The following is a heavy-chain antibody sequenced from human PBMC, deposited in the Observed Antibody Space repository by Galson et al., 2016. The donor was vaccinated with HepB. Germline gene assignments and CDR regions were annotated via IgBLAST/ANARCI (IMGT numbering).Heavy chain of an antibody. CDR3: VRHSQTFDH. V-gene: IGHV5-51*01. J-gene: IGHJ4*02. CDR1: GYDFINYY. Sequence: QSGAEVTKPGESLKISCKGSGYDFINYYIGWVRQTPEKGLEWMAIIYPRDSNTRYSPSFQGQVTISADNSISAAFLQWNSLKASDSAMYYCVRHSQTFDHWGQGTRVTVSS. CDR2: IYPRDSNT.